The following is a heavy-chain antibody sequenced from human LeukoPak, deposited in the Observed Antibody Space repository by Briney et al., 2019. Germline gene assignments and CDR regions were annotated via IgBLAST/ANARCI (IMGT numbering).Heavy chain of an antibody. D-gene: IGHD3-22*01. CDR1: GFTVSSNY. Sequence: PGGSLRLPCAASGFTVSSNYMGWVRQAPGKGLEWVSVIYSGGSTYYADSVKGRFTISRDNSKNTLYLQMNSLRAEDTAVYYCARGRSSGYSYYFDYWGQGTLVTVSS. V-gene: IGHV3-66*02. J-gene: IGHJ4*02. CDR3: ARGRSSGYSYYFDY. CDR2: IYSGGST.